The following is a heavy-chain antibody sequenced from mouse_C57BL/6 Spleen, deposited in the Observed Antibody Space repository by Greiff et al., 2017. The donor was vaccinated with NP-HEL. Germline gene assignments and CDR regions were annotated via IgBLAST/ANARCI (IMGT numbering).Heavy chain of an antibody. CDR1: GYAFSSSW. D-gene: IGHD1-1*01. CDR3: ARSHYYGSSWQYFDV. Sequence: VQLQQSGPELVKPGASVKISCKASGYAFSSSWMNWVKQRPGKGLEWIGRIYPGDGDTNYNGKFKGKATLTADKSSSTAYMQLSSLTSEDSAVYFCARSHYYGSSWQYFDVWGTGTTVTVSS. V-gene: IGHV1-82*01. CDR2: IYPGDGDT. J-gene: IGHJ1*03.